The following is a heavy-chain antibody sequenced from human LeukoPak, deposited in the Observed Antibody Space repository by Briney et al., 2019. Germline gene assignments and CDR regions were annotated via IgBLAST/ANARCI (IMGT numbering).Heavy chain of an antibody. CDR1: GYTFTGYY. CDR3: ARDYEFRGHTYGSYDF. J-gene: IGHJ4*02. D-gene: IGHD1-26*01. Sequence: GASVKVSCKASGYTFTGYYMHWVRQAPGQGLEWMGWINPNSGGTNYAQKFQGRVTMTRDTSISTAYMELSRLRSDDTAVYYCARDYEFRGHTYGSYDFWGQGTLVTVSS. CDR2: INPNSGGT. V-gene: IGHV1-2*02.